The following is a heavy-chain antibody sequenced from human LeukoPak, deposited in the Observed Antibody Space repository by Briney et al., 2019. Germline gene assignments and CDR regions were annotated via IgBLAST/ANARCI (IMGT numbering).Heavy chain of an antibody. Sequence: SETLSLTCTVSGGSISGYYWSWIRQPPGKGLEWIGRIYASGSTNYNPSLKSRVTMSVDTSNNQFSLKLNSVTAADTAVYYCVRDEVAAAGRAFDIWGQGTMVTVSS. V-gene: IGHV4-4*07. J-gene: IGHJ3*02. D-gene: IGHD6-13*01. CDR1: GGSISGYY. CDR2: IYASGST. CDR3: VRDEVAAAGRAFDI.